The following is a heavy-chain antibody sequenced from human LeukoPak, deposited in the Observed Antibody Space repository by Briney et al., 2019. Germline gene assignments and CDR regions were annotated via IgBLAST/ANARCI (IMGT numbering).Heavy chain of an antibody. CDR2: IYYSGST. D-gene: IGHD2-2*02. CDR1: GGSISSSSYY. J-gene: IGHJ3*02. V-gene: IGHV4-39*01. Sequence: SETLSLTCTASGGSISSSSYYWGWIRQPPGKGLEWIGSIYYSGSTYYNPSLKSRVTISVDTSKNQFSLKLSSVTAADTAVYYCARHVRSVVVPAAILDAFDIWGQGTMVTVSS. CDR3: ARHVRSVVVPAAILDAFDI.